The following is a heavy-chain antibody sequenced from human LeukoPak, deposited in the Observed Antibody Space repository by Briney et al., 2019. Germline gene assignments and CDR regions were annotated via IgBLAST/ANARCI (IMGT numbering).Heavy chain of an antibody. CDR3: ARAGGTTSWFDP. CDR1: GGSISSGGYY. D-gene: IGHD1-7*01. Sequence: SETLSLTCTVSGGSISSGGYYWSWIRQHPGTGLEWIGYIYYSGSTYYNPSLKSRVTISADTSKNQFSLKLSSVTAADTAVYYCARAGGTTSWFDPWGQGTLVTVSS. J-gene: IGHJ5*02. CDR2: IYYSGST. V-gene: IGHV4-31*03.